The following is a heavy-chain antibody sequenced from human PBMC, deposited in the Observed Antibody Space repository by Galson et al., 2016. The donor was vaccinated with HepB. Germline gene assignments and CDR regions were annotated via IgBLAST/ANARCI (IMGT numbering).Heavy chain of an antibody. J-gene: IGHJ6*02. V-gene: IGHV3-74*03. Sequence: SLRLSCAASGFTFTYYWMDWVRQAPGEGLVWASTINPAGTSPKYADSVKGRFTMSRDNAKNTLHLQMDSLRVDDTAVYYCTKRLSHGMDVWGQGTTVTVSS. CDR1: GFTFTYYW. D-gene: IGHD5-24*01. CDR3: TKRLSHGMDV. CDR2: INPAGTSP.